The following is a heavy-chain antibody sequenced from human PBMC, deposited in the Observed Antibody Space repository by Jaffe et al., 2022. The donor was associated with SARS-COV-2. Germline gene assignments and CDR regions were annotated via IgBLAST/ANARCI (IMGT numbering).Heavy chain of an antibody. CDR2: ISGSGGST. Sequence: EVQLLESGGGLVQPGGSLRLSCAASGFTFSSYAMSWVRQAPGKGLEWVSAISGSGGSTYYADSVKGRFTISRDNSKNTLYLQMNSLRAEDTAVYYCAKGVGGSYTAMVTVFPDWGQGTLVTVSS. J-gene: IGHJ4*02. V-gene: IGHV3-23*01. CDR1: GFTFSSYA. D-gene: IGHD5-18*01. CDR3: AKGVGGSYTAMVTVFPD.